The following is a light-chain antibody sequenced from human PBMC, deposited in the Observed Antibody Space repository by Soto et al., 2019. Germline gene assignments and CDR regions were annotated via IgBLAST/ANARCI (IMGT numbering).Light chain of an antibody. CDR3: MQSTQLPPT. J-gene: IGKJ5*01. CDR1: QSLLHITGETF. Sequence: TQTPLSLSFAPGQPSSISCKSSQSLLHITGETFLFWDLQKPGQSPQLLIYEVSTRGSGVPDRFSGSGSGTDFTLEISRVETDDVGIYYCMQSTQLPPTFGQGTRLEI. CDR2: EVS. V-gene: IGKV2D-29*02.